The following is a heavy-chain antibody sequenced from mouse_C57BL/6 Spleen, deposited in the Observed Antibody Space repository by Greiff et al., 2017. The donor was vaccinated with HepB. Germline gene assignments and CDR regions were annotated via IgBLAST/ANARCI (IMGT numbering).Heavy chain of an antibody. V-gene: IGHV1-82*01. CDR3: ARAAQATWDY. CDR1: GYAFSSSW. D-gene: IGHD3-2*02. J-gene: IGHJ2*01. Sequence: QVQLQQSGPELVKPGASVKISCKASGYAFSSSWMNWVKQRPGKGLEWIGRIYPGDGDTNYNGKFKGKATLTADKSSSTAYMQLSSLTSEDSAVYCYARAAQATWDYWGQGTTLTVSS. CDR2: IYPGDGDT.